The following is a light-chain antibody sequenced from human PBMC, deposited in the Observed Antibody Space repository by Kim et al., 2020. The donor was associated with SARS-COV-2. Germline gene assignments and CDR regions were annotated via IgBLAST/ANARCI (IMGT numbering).Light chain of an antibody. J-gene: IGKJ2*01. V-gene: IGKV3-20*01. CDR3: QQYGRSPYT. Sequence: EFVLTQSPGTLSLSPGERATLSCRASQSVANNDLAWYQQKPGQAPRLVIYGASKRATGITDRFGGSGSGTDFTLTISRLEPEDSAVYYCQQYGRSPYTFGQGTKLEI. CDR2: GAS. CDR1: QSVANND.